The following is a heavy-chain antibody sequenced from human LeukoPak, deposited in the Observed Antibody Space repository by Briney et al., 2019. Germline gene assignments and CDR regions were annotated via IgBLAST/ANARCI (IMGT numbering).Heavy chain of an antibody. CDR2: ISSSSSYI. CDR3: ASGSRSSWYYFDY. CDR1: GFTFSSYS. Sequence: GGSLRLSCAASGFTFSSYSMNWVRQAPGKGLEWVSSISSSSSYIYYADSVKGRFTISRDNAKNSPYLQMNSLRAEDTAVYYCASGSRSSWYYFDYWGQGTLVTVSS. D-gene: IGHD6-13*01. V-gene: IGHV3-21*01. J-gene: IGHJ4*02.